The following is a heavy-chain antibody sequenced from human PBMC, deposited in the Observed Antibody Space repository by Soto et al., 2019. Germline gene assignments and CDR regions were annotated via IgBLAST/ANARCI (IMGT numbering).Heavy chain of an antibody. CDR2: ISWDGGST. J-gene: IGHJ4*02. D-gene: IGHD6-13*01. V-gene: IGHV3-43*01. Sequence: PGGSLRLSCAASGFTFDDYTMHWVRQAPGKGLEWVSLISWDGGSTYYADSVKGRFTISRDNSKNSLYLQMNSLRTEDTALYYCAKDYSSSWSHFDYWGQGTLVTAPQ. CDR1: GFTFDDYT. CDR3: AKDYSSSWSHFDY.